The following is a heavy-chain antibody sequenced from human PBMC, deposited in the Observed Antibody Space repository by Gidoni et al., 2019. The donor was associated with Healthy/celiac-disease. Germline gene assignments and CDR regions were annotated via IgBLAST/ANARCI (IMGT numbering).Heavy chain of an antibody. Sequence: QVQLVQSGAEVKKPGSSVKVSCKASGGTFSSYAISWVRQAPGQGLEWMGGIIPIFGTANYAQKFQGRVTITADESTSTAYMELSSLRSEDTAVYYCARDLGLGYCSSTSCYIVGWGMAVWGQGTTVTVSS. V-gene: IGHV1-69*01. CDR1: GGTFSSYA. J-gene: IGHJ6*02. CDR2: IIPIFGTA. CDR3: ARDLGLGYCSSTSCYIVGWGMAV. D-gene: IGHD2-2*02.